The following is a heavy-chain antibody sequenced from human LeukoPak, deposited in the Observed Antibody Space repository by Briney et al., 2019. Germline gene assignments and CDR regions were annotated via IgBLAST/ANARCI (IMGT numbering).Heavy chain of an antibody. Sequence: PSETLSLTCTVSGGSISSYYWSWIRQPPGKGLEWIGYIYYSGSTYYNPSLKTRVTISVDKSKNQFSLKLSSVTAADTAVYYCARASHDYGDYSHFDYWGQGTLVTVSS. V-gene: IGHV4-59*12. CDR3: ARASHDYGDYSHFDY. J-gene: IGHJ4*02. CDR1: GGSISSYY. D-gene: IGHD4-17*01. CDR2: IYYSGST.